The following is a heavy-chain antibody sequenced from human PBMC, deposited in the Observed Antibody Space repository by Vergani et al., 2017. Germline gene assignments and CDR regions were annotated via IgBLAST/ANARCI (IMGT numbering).Heavy chain of an antibody. CDR3: AKEVVSASIYENGMDV. D-gene: IGHD2-2*01. CDR1: GITFWKFG. V-gene: IGHV3-43D*03. J-gene: IGHJ6*02. CDR2: IGWDGGST. Sequence: EVQLVESGGGLVQPGGSLRLSCAASGITFWKFGMHWVRQAPGKGLEWVSVIGWDGGSTSYADSVKGRFTISRVDSKSSLFLQMNSLRPEDTAVYYCAKEVVSASIYENGMDVWGQGTTVTVSS.